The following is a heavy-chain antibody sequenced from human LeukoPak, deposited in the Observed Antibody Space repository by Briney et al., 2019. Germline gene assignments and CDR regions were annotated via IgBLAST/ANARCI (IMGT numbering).Heavy chain of an antibody. CDR2: ISYDGSNK. J-gene: IGHJ4*02. V-gene: IGHV3-30*18. Sequence: GRSLRLSCAASGFTFSSYGMHWVRQAPGKGLEWVAVISYDGSNKYYADSVKGRFTISRDNSKNTLYLQMNSLRAEDTAVYYCAKSLPSYSGSYADFDYWGQGTLVTVSS. D-gene: IGHD1-26*01. CDR3: AKSLPSYSGSYADFDY. CDR1: GFTFSSYG.